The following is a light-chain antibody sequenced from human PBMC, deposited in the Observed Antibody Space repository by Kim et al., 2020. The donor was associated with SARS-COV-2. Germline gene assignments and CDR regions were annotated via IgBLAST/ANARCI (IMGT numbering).Light chain of an antibody. V-gene: IGLV1-47*01. CDR2: RNN. CDR1: SSNIGSNY. J-gene: IGLJ3*02. Sequence: QRVTISCSGSSSNIGSNYVYWYQQLPGTAPKLLIYRNNQRPSGVPDRFSGSKSGTSASLAISGLRSDDEADYYCAAWDDSLSGRGAFGGGTKLTVL. CDR3: AAWDDSLSGRGA.